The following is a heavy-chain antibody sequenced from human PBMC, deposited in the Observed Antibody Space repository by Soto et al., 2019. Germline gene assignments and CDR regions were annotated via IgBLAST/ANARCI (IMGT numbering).Heavy chain of an antibody. CDR2: ISGSGGST. D-gene: IGHD3-3*01. V-gene: IGHV3-23*01. J-gene: IGHJ4*02. CDR1: GFTFSSYA. Sequence: HPGGSLRLSCAASGFTFSSYAMSWVRQAPGKGLEWVSAISGSGGSTYYADSVKGRFTISRDNSKNTLYLQMNSLRAEDTAVYYCAKDRDFYQPFGVVRCLLGYRAQRTPVTGSS. CDR3: AKDRDFYQPFGVVRCLLGY.